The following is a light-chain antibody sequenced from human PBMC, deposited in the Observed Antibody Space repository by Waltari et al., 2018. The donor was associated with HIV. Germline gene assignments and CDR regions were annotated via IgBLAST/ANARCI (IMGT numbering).Light chain of an antibody. CDR3: QAWDSSTVV. V-gene: IGLV3-1*01. J-gene: IGLJ2*01. CDR2: QDR. CDR1: KLGDKH. Sequence: SYEVTQPPSVSVSPGQTASITCSGDKLGDKHACWYQQKPGQSPVLVIYQDRKRPSGIPGRFSGANSGNTATLTISGTQAMDEVDYYCQAWDSSTVVFGGGTKLTVL.